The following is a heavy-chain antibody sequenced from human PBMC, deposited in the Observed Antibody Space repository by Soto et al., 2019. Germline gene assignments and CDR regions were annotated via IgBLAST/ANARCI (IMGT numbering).Heavy chain of an antibody. CDR1: GGSISSYY. CDR2: IYYSGST. CDR3: ARHHSYYDILTGYLTQYYFDY. V-gene: IGHV4-59*08. Sequence: SETLSLTCTVSGGSISSYYWSWIRQPPGKGLEWIGYIYYSGSTNYNPSLKSRVTVSVDTSKNQFSLKLSSVTAADTAVYYCARHHSYYDILTGYLTQYYFDYWGQGTLVTVSS. J-gene: IGHJ4*02. D-gene: IGHD3-9*01.